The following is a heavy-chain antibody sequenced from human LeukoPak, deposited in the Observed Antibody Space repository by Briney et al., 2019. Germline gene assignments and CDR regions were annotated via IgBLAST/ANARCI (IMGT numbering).Heavy chain of an antibody. Sequence: PSETLSLTCAVYGGSLSDYYWSWIRQPPGKGLEWIGEINHSGSTNYNPSLKSRVTISVDTSKNQFSLKLSSVTAADTAVYYCARHPPRYYYGSGSSRGRFDYWGQGTLVTVSS. CDR2: INHSGST. J-gene: IGHJ4*02. CDR3: ARHPPRYYYGSGSSRGRFDY. D-gene: IGHD3-10*01. V-gene: IGHV4-34*01. CDR1: GGSLSDYY.